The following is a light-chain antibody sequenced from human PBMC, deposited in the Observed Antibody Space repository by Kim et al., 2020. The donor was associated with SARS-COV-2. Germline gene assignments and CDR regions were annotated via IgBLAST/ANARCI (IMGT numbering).Light chain of an antibody. CDR1: NIEKKN. J-gene: IGLJ2*01. V-gene: IGLV3-9*01. CDR2: RDK. CDR3: QVWDSRTVV. Sequence: VAREQTATIPGGGNNIEKKNVHWYHQRPGQAPVLVMYRDKKRPSGIPERLSGSNSGNTATLTISRVEAGDEGDYYCQVWDSRTVVFGGGTQLTVL.